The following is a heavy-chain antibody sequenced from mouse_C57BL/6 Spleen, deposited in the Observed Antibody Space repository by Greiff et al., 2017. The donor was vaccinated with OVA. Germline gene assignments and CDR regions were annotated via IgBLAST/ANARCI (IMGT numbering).Heavy chain of an antibody. CDR1: GYTFTSYW. V-gene: IGHV1-26*01. J-gene: IGHJ2*01. Sequence: VQLQQPGAELVKPGASVKLSCKASGYTFTSYWMHWVKQSHGKSLEWIGDINPNNGGTSYNQKFKGKATLTVDKSSSTAYMELRSLTSEDSAVYYCARSPHYYGSSYDFDYWGQGTTLTVSS. CDR2: INPNNGGT. D-gene: IGHD1-1*01. CDR3: ARSPHYYGSSYDFDY.